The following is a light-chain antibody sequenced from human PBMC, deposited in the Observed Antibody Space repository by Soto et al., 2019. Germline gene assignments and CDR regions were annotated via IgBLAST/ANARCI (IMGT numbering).Light chain of an antibody. CDR1: QGISSY. V-gene: IGKV1-27*01. CDR3: QEYNSAPRT. J-gene: IGKJ1*01. CDR2: AAS. Sequence: DIPMTQSPSSLSASVGDRVTITCRARQGISSYLAWYQQKPGKVPKLLIYAASTLQSGVPSRFSGSGSGTDFTLTISSLRPEYVATYYCQEYNSAPRTFGEGTKVEIE.